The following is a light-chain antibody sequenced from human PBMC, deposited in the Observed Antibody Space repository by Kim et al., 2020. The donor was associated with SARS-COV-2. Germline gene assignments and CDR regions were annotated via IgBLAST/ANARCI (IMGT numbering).Light chain of an antibody. CDR2: GAS. V-gene: IGKV1-39*01. J-gene: IGKJ3*01. Sequence: ASLGDRVTITCRAGQTVTTYLNWFQQKPGKAPKLLIYGASTLHSGVPSRFSGSGSGTDFTLTISSLQPEDFATYYCHQSYNTPFTFGPGTKVDIK. CDR3: HQSYNTPFT. CDR1: QTVTTY.